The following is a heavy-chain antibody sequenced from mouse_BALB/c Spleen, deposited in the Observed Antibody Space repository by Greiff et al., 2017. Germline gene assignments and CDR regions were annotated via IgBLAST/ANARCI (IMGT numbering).Heavy chain of an antibody. D-gene: IGHD1-1*01. V-gene: IGHV5-17*02. CDR3: ARSGYYYGSSWFAY. CDR1: GFTFSSFG. CDR2: ISSGSSTI. Sequence: EVQGVESGGGLVQPGGSRKLSCAASGFTFSSFGMHWVRQAPEKGLEWVAYISSGSSTIYYADTVKGRFTISRDNPKNTLFLQMTSLRSEDTAMYYCARSGYYYGSSWFAYWGQGTLVTVSA. J-gene: IGHJ3*01.